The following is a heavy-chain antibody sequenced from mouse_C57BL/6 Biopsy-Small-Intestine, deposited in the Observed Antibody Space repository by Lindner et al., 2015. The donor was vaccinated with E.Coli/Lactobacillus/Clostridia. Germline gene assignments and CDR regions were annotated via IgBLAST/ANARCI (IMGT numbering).Heavy chain of an antibody. D-gene: IGHD2-13*01. J-gene: IGHJ1*01. CDR2: LIPIFGTS. V-gene: IGHV1-81*01. CDR3: ARGLDGDYVNGMDV. CDR1: GGTFSSFV. Sequence: SVKVSCKASGGTFSSFVISWVRQAPGQGLEWMGGLIPIFGTSNYAEEFQGRVTITADKYTSTAYMELSSLRSEDTAVYYCARGLDGDYVNGMDVWGQGTTVTVSS.